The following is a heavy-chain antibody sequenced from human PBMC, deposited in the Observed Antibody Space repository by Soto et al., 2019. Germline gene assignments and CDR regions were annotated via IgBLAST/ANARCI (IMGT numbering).Heavy chain of an antibody. J-gene: IGHJ5*02. D-gene: IGHD3-10*01. CDR3: ARPLVGPGSPPPRDWFDP. CDR2: IYYSGST. Sequence: QLQLQESGPGLVKPSETLSLTCTVSGGSISSSSYYWGWIRQPPGKGLEWIGSIYYSGSTYYNPSLKSRVTISVDTSKNQFSLKLSSVTAADTAVYYCARPLVGPGSPPPRDWFDPWGQGTLVTVSS. CDR1: GGSISSSSYY. V-gene: IGHV4-39*01.